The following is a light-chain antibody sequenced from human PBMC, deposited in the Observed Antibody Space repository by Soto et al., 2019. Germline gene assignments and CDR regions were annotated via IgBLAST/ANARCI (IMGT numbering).Light chain of an antibody. CDR2: GTS. CDR1: QTIGSTY. V-gene: IGKV3-20*01. Sequence: EIVLTQSPGTLSLSPGESATLSCRAAQTIGSTYLAWYQQKGGQAPKLLIYGTSTRATGIPDRFSGSGSGTDFSLTISRLEPEDVAVYYCQQYRSTALTFGGGTKVEI. CDR3: QQYRSTALT. J-gene: IGKJ4*01.